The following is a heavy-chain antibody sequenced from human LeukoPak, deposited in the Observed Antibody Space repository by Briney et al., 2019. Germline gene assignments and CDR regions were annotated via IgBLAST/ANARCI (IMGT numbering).Heavy chain of an antibody. CDR3: AYSSGYYYCDH. J-gene: IGHJ4*02. CDR1: GGSITKYC. CDR2: ICYSGTT. V-gene: IGHV4-59*01. D-gene: IGHD3-22*01. Sequence: SETLSLTCNVSGGSITKYCWSWIRQPPGKGLEWIGYICYSGTTSYNPSLKSRVTISVDTSKTQFSLTLSSVTAADTAMYYCAYSSGYYYCDHWGQGTLVTVSS.